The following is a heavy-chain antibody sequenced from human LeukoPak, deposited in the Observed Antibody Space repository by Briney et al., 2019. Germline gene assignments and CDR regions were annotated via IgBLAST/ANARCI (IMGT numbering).Heavy chain of an antibody. D-gene: IGHD5-18*01. CDR1: GFTFSSYG. J-gene: IGHJ4*02. CDR3: AKEREVLDTAMVTYYFDY. Sequence: GGSLRLSCAASGFTFSSYGMHWVRQAPGKGLEWVAVISYDGSNKYYADSVKGRFTISRDNSKNTLYLQMNSLRAEDTAVYYCAKEREVLDTAMVTYYFDYWGQGTLVTVSS. CDR2: ISYDGSNK. V-gene: IGHV3-30*18.